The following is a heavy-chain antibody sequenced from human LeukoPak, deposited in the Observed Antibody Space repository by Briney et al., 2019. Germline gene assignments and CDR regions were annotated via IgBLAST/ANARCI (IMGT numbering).Heavy chain of an antibody. Sequence: GRSLRLSCARSGFTFEVYAIHCVRQAPPKGVECVSLITVDGSSTYYADPVKGRFTISRDENKNSLYLRMNGMRTEDIALYYCARDRERWVSGEYNGMDVWGQGTTVTVSS. CDR2: ITVDGSST. CDR1: GFTFEVYA. D-gene: IGHD1-1*01. V-gene: IGHV3-43*02. CDR3: ARDRERWVSGEYNGMDV. J-gene: IGHJ6*02.